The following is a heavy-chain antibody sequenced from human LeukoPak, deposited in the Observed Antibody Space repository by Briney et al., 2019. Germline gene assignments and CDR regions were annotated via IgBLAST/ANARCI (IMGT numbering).Heavy chain of an antibody. Sequence: GESLKISCKGSGYTFTSYWIGWVRQMPGKGLEWMGIIYPDDSDTRYSPSFQGQVSISADKSISTAYLQWSSLKAWDTAMYYCARTGTTPYDAFDIWGQGTLVTASS. CDR1: GYTFTSYW. V-gene: IGHV5-51*01. J-gene: IGHJ3*02. D-gene: IGHD4-17*01. CDR3: ARTGTTPYDAFDI. CDR2: IYPDDSDT.